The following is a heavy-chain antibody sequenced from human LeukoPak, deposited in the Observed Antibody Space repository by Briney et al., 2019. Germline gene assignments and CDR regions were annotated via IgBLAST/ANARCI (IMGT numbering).Heavy chain of an antibody. J-gene: IGHJ5*02. Sequence: SETLSLTCTVSGGSISSYYWSWIRQPPGKGLEWIGYIYYSGITNYNPSLKSRVTISVDTSKNQFSLKLSSVTAADTAVYYCARESLGSSSWGGTTVWFDPWGQGTLVTVSS. CDR2: IYYSGIT. D-gene: IGHD6-13*01. CDR1: GGSISSYY. V-gene: IGHV4-59*01. CDR3: ARESLGSSSWGGTTVWFDP.